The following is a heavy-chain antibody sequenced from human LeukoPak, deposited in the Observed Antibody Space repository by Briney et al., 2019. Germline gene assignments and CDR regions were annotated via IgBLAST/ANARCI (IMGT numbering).Heavy chain of an antibody. V-gene: IGHV3-53*04. Sequence: GGSLRLSCAASGFTVSSNYMSWVRQAPGKGLEWVSVIYSGGSTYYADSVKGRFTISGHNSKNTLYLQMNSLRAEDTAVYYCARAGDYDFWSMDVWGQGTTVTVSS. CDR3: ARAGDYDFWSMDV. CDR1: GFTVSSNY. J-gene: IGHJ6*02. CDR2: IYSGGST. D-gene: IGHD3-3*01.